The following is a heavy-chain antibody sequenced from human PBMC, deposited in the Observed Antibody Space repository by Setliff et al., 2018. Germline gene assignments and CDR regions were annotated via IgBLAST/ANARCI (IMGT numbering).Heavy chain of an antibody. CDR2: IYSKGST. J-gene: IGHJ4*02. CDR1: GGSINSGPYY. CDR3: ARGDSSGNNYPVLDY. Sequence: PSETLSLTCTVTGGSINSGPYYWTWIRQSAGKGLEWLGQIYSKGSTNYNPSLKSRVTISADSSKSQFFLRLTSVTAADTAIYYCARGDSSGNNYPVLDYWGQGTLVTVSS. D-gene: IGHD5-18*01. V-gene: IGHV4-61*09.